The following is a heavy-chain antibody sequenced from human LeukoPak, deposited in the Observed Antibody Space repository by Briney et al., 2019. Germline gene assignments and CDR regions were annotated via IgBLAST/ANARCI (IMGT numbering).Heavy chain of an antibody. CDR2: ISSSSYI. Sequence: GGSLRLSCAASGFTFSSYSMNWVRQAPGKGLEWVSSISSSSYIYYADSVKGRFTISRDNAKNSLYLQMNSLRAEDTAVYYCARALPHVGYCSSTSCRKVTYFDYWGQGTLVTVSS. CDR1: GFTFSSYS. J-gene: IGHJ4*02. D-gene: IGHD2-2*01. CDR3: ARALPHVGYCSSTSCRKVTYFDY. V-gene: IGHV3-21*01.